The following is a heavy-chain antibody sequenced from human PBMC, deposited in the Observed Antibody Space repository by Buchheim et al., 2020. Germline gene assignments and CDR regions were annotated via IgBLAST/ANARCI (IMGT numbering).Heavy chain of an antibody. J-gene: IGHJ5*02. CDR1: GFTLTNYW. CDR2: INSDGIST. D-gene: IGHD5-18*01. V-gene: IGHV3-74*01. CDR3: ARSQGNTYGYGWFDP. Sequence: EVQLVESGGDLVQPGGSLRLSCVASGFTLTNYWMHWVRQAPGKGLVWVSRINSDGISTSYADSVKGRFTISRDNATNTLYLQMNSLRAEDTAVYYCARSQGNTYGYGWFDPWGQGTL.